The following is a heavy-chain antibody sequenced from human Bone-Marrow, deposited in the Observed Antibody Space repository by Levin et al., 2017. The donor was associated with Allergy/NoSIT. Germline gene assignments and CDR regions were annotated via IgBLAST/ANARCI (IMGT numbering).Heavy chain of an antibody. Sequence: GESLKISCQGSGYSFISYWIAWVRQMPGKGLEWMGSVYPADSDATYNPSFLGQVSLSVDKSLNTAYLQWSRLKPSDTAIYYCAKIDSHSGYGMNVWGQGTTVTVSS. CDR3: AKIDSHSGYGMNV. J-gene: IGHJ6*02. V-gene: IGHV5-51*01. CDR2: VYPADSDA. D-gene: IGHD2-15*01. CDR1: GYSFISYW.